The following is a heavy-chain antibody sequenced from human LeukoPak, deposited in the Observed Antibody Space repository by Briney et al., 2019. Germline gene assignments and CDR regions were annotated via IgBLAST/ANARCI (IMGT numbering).Heavy chain of an antibody. CDR1: GYTFISYA. D-gene: IGHD4-17*01. CDR3: ARGALRYGDPSFDY. CDR2: ISVYNGNA. J-gene: IGHJ4*02. V-gene: IGHV1-18*01. Sequence: ASVKVSCKASGYTFISYAITWVRQAPGQGLEWMGWISVYNGNANYAQKVLGRVTMTTDTSTSTAYMELRSLRSDDTAVYYCARGALRYGDPSFDYWGQGTLVTVSS.